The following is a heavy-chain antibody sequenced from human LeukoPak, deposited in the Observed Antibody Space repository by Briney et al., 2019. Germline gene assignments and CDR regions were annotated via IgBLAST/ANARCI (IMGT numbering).Heavy chain of an antibody. CDR2: INTNTGNP. J-gene: IGHJ3*02. V-gene: IGHV7-4-1*02. CDR3: AKYYYDSSGAEAFDI. CDR1: GYTFTSYA. D-gene: IGHD3-22*01. Sequence: ASVKVSCKASGYTFTSYAMNWVRQAPGQGLEWMGWINTNTGNPTYAQCFTGRFVFSLDTSVSTAYLQISSLKAEDTAVYYCAKYYYDSSGAEAFDIWGQGTMVTVSS.